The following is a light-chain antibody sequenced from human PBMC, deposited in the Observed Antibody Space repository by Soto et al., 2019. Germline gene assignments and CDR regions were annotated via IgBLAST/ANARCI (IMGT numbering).Light chain of an antibody. Sequence: EIQMTQAASSLSASXGERVTITCXASQDISNYLNWYQQKPGKAPKLLIYAASSLQSGVPSRFSGSGSGTDFTLTISSLQPEDFATYYCQQSYSTPITFGQGTRLENK. CDR1: QDISNY. J-gene: IGKJ5*01. CDR3: QQSYSTPIT. V-gene: IGKV1-39*01. CDR2: AAS.